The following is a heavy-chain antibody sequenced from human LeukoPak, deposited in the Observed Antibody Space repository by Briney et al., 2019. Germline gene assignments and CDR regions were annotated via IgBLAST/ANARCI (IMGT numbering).Heavy chain of an antibody. Sequence: SETLSLTCTVSGGSISSYYWSWIRQPPGKGLEWIGYIYYSGSTNYNPSLKRRVTISVDTSKNQFSLKLSSVTAADTAVYYCARQIGLVGSSWYIFDYWGQGTLVTVSS. CDR3: ARQIGLVGSSWYIFDY. CDR2: IYYSGST. D-gene: IGHD6-13*01. CDR1: GGSISSYY. J-gene: IGHJ4*02. V-gene: IGHV4-59*08.